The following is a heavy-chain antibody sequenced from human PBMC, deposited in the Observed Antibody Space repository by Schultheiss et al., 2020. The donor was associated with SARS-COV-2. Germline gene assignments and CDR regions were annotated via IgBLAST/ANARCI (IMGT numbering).Heavy chain of an antibody. D-gene: IGHD3-22*01. J-gene: IGHJ6*02. CDR3: ARGSFRGYAYYYYGMDV. CDR1: GGSFSGYF. V-gene: IGHV4-34*01. Sequence: SETLSLTCAVYGGSFSGYFWSWIRQSPGKGLEWIGYIYYSGSTYYNPSLKSLVTISVDTSKNQFSLKLSSVTAADTAVYYCARGSFRGYAYYYYGMDVWGQGTTVTVSS. CDR2: IYYSGST.